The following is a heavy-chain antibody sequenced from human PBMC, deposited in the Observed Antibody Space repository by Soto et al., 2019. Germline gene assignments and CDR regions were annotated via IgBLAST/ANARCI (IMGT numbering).Heavy chain of an antibody. CDR3: ARRYYDILTGYYIFDP. CDR1: GGSISSSSYY. Sequence: KPSETLSLTCTVSGGSISSSSYYWGWIRQPPGKGLEWIGSIYYSGSTYYNPSLKSRVTISVDTSKNQFSLKLSSVTAADTAVYYCARRYYDILTGYYIFDPWGQGTLVTVSS. CDR2: IYYSGST. J-gene: IGHJ5*02. V-gene: IGHV4-39*01. D-gene: IGHD3-9*01.